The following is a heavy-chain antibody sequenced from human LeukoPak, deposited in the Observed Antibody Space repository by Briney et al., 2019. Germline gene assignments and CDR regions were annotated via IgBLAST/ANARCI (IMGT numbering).Heavy chain of an antibody. CDR1: GFTFSSYG. Sequence: PGGSLRLSCAASGFTFSSYGMHGVRQAPGKGLEWVAFMRYDGINKYYADSVKGRFTISRDNSKNTLYLQMNSLRAEDTAVYYCAKGDSGSYLKFDYWGQGTLVTVSS. CDR3: AKGDSGSYLKFDY. CDR2: MRYDGINK. D-gene: IGHD1-26*01. V-gene: IGHV3-30*02. J-gene: IGHJ4*02.